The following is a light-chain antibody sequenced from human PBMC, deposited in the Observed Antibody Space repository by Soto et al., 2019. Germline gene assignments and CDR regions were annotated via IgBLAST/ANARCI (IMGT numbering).Light chain of an antibody. V-gene: IGKV1-39*01. Sequence: DIQMTQSPSSLSASVGDRVTITCRASQSISSYLNWYQQKPGKAPKLLTYAASSLQSGVPSRFSGSGSGTDFTLTISSLQPQDLANYYRQQRYSTPLTFGGGTKVEIK. CDR1: QSISSY. J-gene: IGKJ4*01. CDR3: QQRYSTPLT. CDR2: AAS.